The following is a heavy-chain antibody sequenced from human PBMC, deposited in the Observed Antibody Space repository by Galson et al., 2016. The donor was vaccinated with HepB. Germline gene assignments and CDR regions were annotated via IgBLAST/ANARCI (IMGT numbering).Heavy chain of an antibody. Sequence: SLRLSCAASGFTFEDYGMHWVRQAPGKGLEWVSRIGWNGDNIGYADSVKGRFTISRDNAKNSLYLQMTSLRADDTASYYCAKDKGLATVSSMDVWGQGTTVTVSS. J-gene: IGHJ6*02. CDR1: GFTFEDYG. V-gene: IGHV3-9*01. CDR2: IGWNGDNI. CDR3: AKDKGLATVSSMDV. D-gene: IGHD4-17*01.